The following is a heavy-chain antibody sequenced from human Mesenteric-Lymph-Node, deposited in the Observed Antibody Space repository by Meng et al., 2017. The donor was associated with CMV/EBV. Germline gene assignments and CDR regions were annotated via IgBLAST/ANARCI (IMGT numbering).Heavy chain of an antibody. J-gene: IGHJ4*02. CDR3: AKRPLRVAVADDFDD. CDR1: GFTFSSYA. D-gene: IGHD6-19*01. CDR2: ISGSGGST. Sequence: GESLKISCAASGFTFSSYAMSWVRQAPGRGLEWVSAISGSGGSTYYADSVKGRFTISRDNSKNTLYLQMNSLRAEDTAVYYCAKRPLRVAVADDFDDWGQGTLVTVSS. V-gene: IGHV3-23*01.